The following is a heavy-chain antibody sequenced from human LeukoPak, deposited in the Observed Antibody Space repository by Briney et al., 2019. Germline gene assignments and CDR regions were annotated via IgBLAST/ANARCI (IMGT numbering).Heavy chain of an antibody. CDR1: CGSISRSTYY. J-gene: IGHJ5*02. Sequence: SETLSLTRTVSCGSISRSTYYLGWIRQPPGKGLEWLGSIYYSGSTYYNPSLKSRVTISVDTSKNQFSLKLSSVSAPVTSVYYCARWAPKRERLGWFDPWCQGTLVTVSS. CDR3: ARWAPKRERLGWFDP. V-gene: IGHV4-39*01. CDR2: IYYSGST. D-gene: IGHD1-26*01.